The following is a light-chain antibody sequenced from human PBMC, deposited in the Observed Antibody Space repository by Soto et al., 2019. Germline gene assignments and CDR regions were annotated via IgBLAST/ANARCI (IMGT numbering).Light chain of an antibody. CDR1: QSISSW. J-gene: IGKJ5*01. CDR2: DAS. Sequence: IPIAQVPSTLSASVGDRVTIPYRASQSISSWLAWYQQKPGKAPKVMIYDASSLESGVPSRFSGSGSGTECTLTISSLQSEDFAMYYCQHYDNWPITFGQGTRLEIK. CDR3: QHYDNWPIT. V-gene: IGKV1-5*01.